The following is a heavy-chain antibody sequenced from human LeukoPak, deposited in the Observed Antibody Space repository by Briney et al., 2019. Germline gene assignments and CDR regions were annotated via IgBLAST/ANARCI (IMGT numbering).Heavy chain of an antibody. CDR3: ARGLQTASTFDWLDP. D-gene: IGHD3-16*01. Sequence: PGRSLRLSCAASGFTFRNYGMHWVRQAPGKGLEWVAVIWYDGSKQYYGDSVKGRFTVSRDQSKNTSYLQMNNLRAEDTAVYYCARGLQTASTFDWLDPWGQGTLVTVPS. CDR1: GFTFRNYG. J-gene: IGHJ5*02. CDR2: IWYDGSKQ. V-gene: IGHV3-33*01.